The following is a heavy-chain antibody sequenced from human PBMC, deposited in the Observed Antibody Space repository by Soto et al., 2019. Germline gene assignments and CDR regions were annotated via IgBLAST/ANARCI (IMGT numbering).Heavy chain of an antibody. CDR2: IYYSGST. J-gene: IGHJ4*02. Sequence: SETLSLTCTVSGGSISSSSYYWGWIRQPPGKGLEWIGSIYYSGSTYYNPSLKSRVTISVDTSKNQFSLKLSSVTAADTAVYYCARHDWAKPFDYWGQGTLVTVPQ. D-gene: IGHD3-9*01. CDR1: GGSISSSSYY. CDR3: ARHDWAKPFDY. V-gene: IGHV4-39*01.